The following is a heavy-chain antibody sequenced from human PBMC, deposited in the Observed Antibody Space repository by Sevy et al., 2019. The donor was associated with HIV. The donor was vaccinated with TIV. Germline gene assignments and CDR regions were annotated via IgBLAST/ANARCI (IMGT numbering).Heavy chain of an antibody. Sequence: SETLSLTCTVSGGSISGYYWSWIRQPPGKGLEWIGYFYYSGRTKYNPSLKSRVTISVDSSKNQFSLKLSSVTAADTAVYYCATCSPDYYYGMDVWCQGTTVTVSS. V-gene: IGHV4-59*03. CDR3: ATCSPDYYYGMDV. D-gene: IGHD2-15*01. CDR2: FYYSGRT. CDR1: GGSISGYY. J-gene: IGHJ6*02.